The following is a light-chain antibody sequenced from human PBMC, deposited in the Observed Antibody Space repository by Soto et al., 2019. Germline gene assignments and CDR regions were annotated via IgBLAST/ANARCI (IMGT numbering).Light chain of an antibody. CDR2: DAS. J-gene: IGKJ1*01. V-gene: IGKV1-5*01. CDR1: QAISNR. Sequence: DIQMTQSPSSLSASVGDRVTITCRASQAISNRVAWYQQKPGKAPKLLIYDASSLESGVPSRFSGSGSGTEFTLTISSLQPDDFATYYCQQYNSYSPWTFGQGTKVDIK. CDR3: QQYNSYSPWT.